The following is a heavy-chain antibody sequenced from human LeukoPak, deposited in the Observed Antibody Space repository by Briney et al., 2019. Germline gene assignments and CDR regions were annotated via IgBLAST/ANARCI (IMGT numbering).Heavy chain of an antibody. CDR2: IYYNVIT. V-gene: IGHV4-39*01. D-gene: IGHD5-24*01. J-gene: IGHJ5*02. CDR1: GASISSSTYY. Sequence: SETLSLTCTVSGASISSSTYYWGWLRQPPGKGLEWIGSIYYNVITYYSPSLKSRVTISVDTSKNLFSLKLSSVTAADTAVYYCAKGDGYNSNWFDPWGQGTLVTVPS. CDR3: AKGDGYNSNWFDP.